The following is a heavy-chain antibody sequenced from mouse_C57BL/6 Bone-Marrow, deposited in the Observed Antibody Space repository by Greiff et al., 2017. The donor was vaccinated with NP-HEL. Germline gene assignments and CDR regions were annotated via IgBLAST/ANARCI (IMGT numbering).Heavy chain of an antibody. CDR3: ASLYSGGDY. V-gene: IGHV1-4*01. CDR2: INPSSGYT. Sequence: VQLQESGAELARPGASVKMFCKASGYTFTSYTMHWVKQRPGQGLEWIGYINPSSGYTKYNQKFKDKATLTADKSSSTAYMQLSSLTSEDSAVYYCASLYSGGDYWGQGTTLTVSS. CDR1: GYTFTSYT. D-gene: IGHD2-12*01. J-gene: IGHJ2*01.